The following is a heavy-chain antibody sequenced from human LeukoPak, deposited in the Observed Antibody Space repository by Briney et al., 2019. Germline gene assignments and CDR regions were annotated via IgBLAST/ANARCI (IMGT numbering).Heavy chain of an antibody. CDR1: GGTFSSYA. Sequence: ASVKVSCKASGGTFSSYAISWVRQAPGQGLEWMGGIIPIFGTANYAQKFQGRVTITADKSTSTAYMELSSLRSEDTAVYYCARGGEAYCGGDCYDAFDIWGQGTMVTVSS. D-gene: IGHD2-21*02. CDR3: ARGGEAYCGGDCYDAFDI. V-gene: IGHV1-69*06. CDR2: IIPIFGTA. J-gene: IGHJ3*02.